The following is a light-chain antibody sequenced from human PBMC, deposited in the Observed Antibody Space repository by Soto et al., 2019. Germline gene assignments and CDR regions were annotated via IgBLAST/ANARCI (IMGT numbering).Light chain of an antibody. V-gene: IGKV1-17*01. CDR2: GAS. CDR3: LQHNSYPPT. J-gene: IGKJ1*01. CDR1: QDIRND. Sequence: DIQMTQSPSSLSAFGGDRVTITCRASQDIRNDVGWYQQKPGKAPKCLMYGASSLQTGVPSRFSGSGSGTEFTLTIDGLQPEDFAAYYCLQHNSYPPTFGQGTKVDIK.